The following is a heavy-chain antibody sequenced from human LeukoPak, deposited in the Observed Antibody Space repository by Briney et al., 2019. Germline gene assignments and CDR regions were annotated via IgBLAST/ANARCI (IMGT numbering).Heavy chain of an antibody. D-gene: IGHD3-3*01. CDR3: ARPPLEWLFSDYYYGMDV. J-gene: IGHJ6*02. V-gene: IGHV1-2*02. Sequence: ASVKVSCKASGYTFTGYYMHWVRQAPGRGLEWMGWINPNSGGTNYAQKFQGRVTMTRDTSISTAYMELSRLRSDDTAVYYCARPPLEWLFSDYYYGMDVWGQGTTVTVSS. CDR1: GYTFTGYY. CDR2: INPNSGGT.